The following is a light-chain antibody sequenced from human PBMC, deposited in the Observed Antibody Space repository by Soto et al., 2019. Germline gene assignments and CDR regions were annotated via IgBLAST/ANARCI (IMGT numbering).Light chain of an antibody. V-gene: IGLV2-14*01. CDR2: EVS. CDR3: SSYTISTTLVV. CDR1: TSDIGTYNY. Sequence: QSALTQPASVSGSPGQSITISCTGTTSDIGTYNYVSWYQQHPGKAPKVIIYEVSNRPSGVSNRFSASKSGNTASLTISGLQAEDEADYHCSSYTISTTLVVFGGGTKVTVL. J-gene: IGLJ2*01.